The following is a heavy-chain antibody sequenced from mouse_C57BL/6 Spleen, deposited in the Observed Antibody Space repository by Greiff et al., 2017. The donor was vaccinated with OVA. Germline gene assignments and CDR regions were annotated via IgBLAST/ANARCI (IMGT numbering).Heavy chain of an antibody. CDR1: GFTFSSYA. V-gene: IGHV5-9-1*02. CDR2: ISSGGDYI. D-gene: IGHD4-1*01. CDR3: TREALTEGFAY. Sequence: EVHLVESGEGLVKPGGSLKLSCAASGFTFSSYAMSWVRQTPEKRLEWVAYISSGGDYIYYADTVKGRFTISRDNARNTLYLQMSSLKSEDTAMYYCTREALTEGFAYWGQGTLVTVSA. J-gene: IGHJ3*01.